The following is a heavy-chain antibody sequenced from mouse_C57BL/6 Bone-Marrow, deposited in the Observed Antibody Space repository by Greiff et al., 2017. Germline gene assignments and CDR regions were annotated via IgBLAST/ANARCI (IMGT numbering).Heavy chain of an antibody. CDR2: IYTGNGYT. Sequence: VQLQQSGAELVRPGSSVKMSCKTSGYTFTSYVINWVKQRPGQGLEWIGYIYTGNGYTEYNEKFKGKAKLTSDTSSSTAYMQLSSLTSADSAICFCDRSSSFSFAYWGQGTLVTVSA. V-gene: IGHV1-58*01. J-gene: IGHJ3*01. CDR1: GYTFTSYV. CDR3: DRSSSFSFAY.